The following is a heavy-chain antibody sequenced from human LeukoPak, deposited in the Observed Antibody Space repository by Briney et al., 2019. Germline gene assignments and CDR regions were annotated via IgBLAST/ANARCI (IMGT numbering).Heavy chain of an antibody. V-gene: IGHV4-39*01. D-gene: IGHD2-15*01. CDR3: ARTGSEYCSGDRRHPY. Sequence: SETLSLTCSVSGGSISSTSYYWGWIRQPPGKGLEWIGSISYSGSTYYNPSLKSRVTISVDTSKNQFSLKVSSVTAADTAVYYCARTGSEYCSGDRRHPYWGQGTLVTVST. J-gene: IGHJ4*02. CDR1: GGSISSTSYY. CDR2: ISYSGST.